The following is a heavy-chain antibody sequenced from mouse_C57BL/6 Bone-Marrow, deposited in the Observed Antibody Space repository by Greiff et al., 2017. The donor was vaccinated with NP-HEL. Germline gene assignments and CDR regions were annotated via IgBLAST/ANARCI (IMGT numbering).Heavy chain of an antibody. CDR3: ARWDYSNPYAMDY. CDR2: INPNYGTT. J-gene: IGHJ4*01. V-gene: IGHV1-39*01. D-gene: IGHD2-5*01. Sequence: EVKLQESGPELVKPGASVKISCKASGYSFTDYNMNWVKQSNGKSLEWIGVINPNYGTTSYNQKFKGKATLTVDQSSSTAYMQLNSLTSEDSAVYYCARWDYSNPYAMDYWGQGTSVTVSS. CDR1: GYSFTDYN.